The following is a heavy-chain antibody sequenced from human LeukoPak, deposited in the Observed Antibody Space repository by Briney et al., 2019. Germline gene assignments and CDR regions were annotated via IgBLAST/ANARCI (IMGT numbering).Heavy chain of an antibody. CDR3: ARLPTSIVQVGAFDI. CDR1: GGSISSSYYN. CDR2: IYYTGST. D-gene: IGHD1-26*01. V-gene: IGHV4-39*01. Sequence: SETLSLTCTVSGGSISSSYYNWGWIRQPPGKGLEWIGTIYYTGSTSYNPSLKSRVTISLDTSKTQFSLKLTSVTAADTAVYYCARLPTSIVQVGAFDIWGQGTMVTVSS. J-gene: IGHJ3*02.